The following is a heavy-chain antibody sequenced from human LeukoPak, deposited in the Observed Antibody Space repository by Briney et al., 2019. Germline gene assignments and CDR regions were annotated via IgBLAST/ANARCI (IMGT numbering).Heavy chain of an antibody. D-gene: IGHD1-26*01. CDR3: ARGLVGATPRFDP. J-gene: IGHJ5*02. CDR1: GYTFTGYY. CDR2: INPNSGGT. Sequence: GASVKVSCKASGYTFTGYYMHWVRQAPGQGLEWMGWINPNSGGTNYAQKFQGRVTMTRDTSISTAYMELSRLRSDDTAVYYCARGLVGATPRFDPWGQGTLVTVSS. V-gene: IGHV1-2*02.